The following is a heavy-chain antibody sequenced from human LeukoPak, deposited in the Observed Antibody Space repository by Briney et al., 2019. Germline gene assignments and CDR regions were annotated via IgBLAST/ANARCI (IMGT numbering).Heavy chain of an antibody. J-gene: IGHJ3*02. Sequence: GGSLRLSCAASGFTLSSYAMHWVRQAPGKGLEYVSAINSNGGSTYYANSVKGRFTISRDNSKNTLYLQMGSLRAEDMAVYYCASQPEYSSSSHAFDIWGQGTMVTVSS. CDR1: GFTLSSYA. CDR2: INSNGGST. D-gene: IGHD6-13*01. CDR3: ASQPEYSSSSHAFDI. V-gene: IGHV3-64*01.